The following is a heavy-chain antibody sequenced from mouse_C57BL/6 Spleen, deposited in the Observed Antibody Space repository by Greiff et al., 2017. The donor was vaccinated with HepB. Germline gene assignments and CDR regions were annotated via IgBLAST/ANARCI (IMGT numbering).Heavy chain of an antibody. CDR1: GYTFTSYW. J-gene: IGHJ4*01. CDR2: IDPNSGGT. D-gene: IGHD2-13*01. V-gene: IGHV1-72*01. CDR3: ARSVTAMGY. Sequence: VQLKQPGAELVKPGASVKLSCKASGYTFTSYWMHWVKQRPGRGLEWIGRIDPNSGGTKYNEKFKSKATLTVDKPSSTAYMQLSSLTSGDSAVYYCARSVTAMGYWGQGTSVTVSS.